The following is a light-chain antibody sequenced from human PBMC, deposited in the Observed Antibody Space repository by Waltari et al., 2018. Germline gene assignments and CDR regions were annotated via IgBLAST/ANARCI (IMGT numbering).Light chain of an antibody. Sequence: QSVLTQPPSVSAAPGPKVTVSCSGSNSNIGHNYVSWYQQVPGTAPKLLIYDKKKRPPGLPDRFPGSKSGTSATPASTGVRSGDEADYYCETWDNSLGAGVFGGGTKLTVL. CDR1: NSNIGHNY. J-gene: IGLJ2*01. V-gene: IGLV1-51*01. CDR2: DKK. CDR3: ETWDNSLGAGV.